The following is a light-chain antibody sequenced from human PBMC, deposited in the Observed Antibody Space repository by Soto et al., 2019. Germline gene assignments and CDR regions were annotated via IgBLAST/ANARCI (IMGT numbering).Light chain of an antibody. J-gene: IGKJ1*01. Sequence: DIQMTQSPSSLSASVGDRVTITCRASQSINSFLNWYQQKPGKAPKVLIYTATSLQSGVPSRFSGSGAGTDFTLTISSLQPEDFATYYCQQSYNTPWTFGQGTKVEI. CDR1: QSINSF. CDR3: QQSYNTPWT. CDR2: TAT. V-gene: IGKV1-39*01.